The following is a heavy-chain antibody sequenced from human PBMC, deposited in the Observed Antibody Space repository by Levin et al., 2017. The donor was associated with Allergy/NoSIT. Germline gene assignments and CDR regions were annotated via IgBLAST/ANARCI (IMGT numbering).Heavy chain of an antibody. Sequence: SQTLSLTCTVSGGSISSSSYYWGWIRQPPGKGLEWIGSIYYSGSTYYNPSLKSRVTISVDTSKNQFSLKLSSVTAADTAVYYCARDTAARHFDYWGQGTLVTVSS. CDR1: GGSISSSSYY. CDR3: ARDTAARHFDY. V-gene: IGHV4-39*07. D-gene: IGHD6-6*01. CDR2: IYYSGST. J-gene: IGHJ4*02.